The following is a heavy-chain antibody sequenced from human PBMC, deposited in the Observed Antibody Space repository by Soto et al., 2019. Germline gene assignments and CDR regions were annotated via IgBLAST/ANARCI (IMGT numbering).Heavy chain of an antibody. Sequence: GGSLRLSCAASGFTFSSYGMHWVRQAPGKGLEWVAVISYDGSNKYYADSVKGRFTISRDNSKNTLYLQMNSLRAEDTAVYYYAKGKRLRFSSAAFDIWGQGTMVTVSS. D-gene: IGHD3-3*01. V-gene: IGHV3-30*18. CDR3: AKGKRLRFSSAAFDI. J-gene: IGHJ3*02. CDR1: GFTFSSYG. CDR2: ISYDGSNK.